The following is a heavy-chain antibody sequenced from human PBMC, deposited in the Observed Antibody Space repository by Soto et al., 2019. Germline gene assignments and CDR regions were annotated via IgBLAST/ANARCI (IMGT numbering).Heavy chain of an antibody. V-gene: IGHV1-69*01. CDR1: GGTFRSYA. D-gene: IGHD7-27*01. CDR3: ARDSLTGDYSVDYWYFDL. J-gene: IGHJ2*01. CDR2: IIPIFGTA. Sequence: QVQLVQSGAEVKKPGSSVKVSCKASGGTFRSYAISWVRQAPGQGLEWMGGIIPIFGTANYAQKFQGRVTITADESTSTAYMELSSLRSEDTAVYYCARDSLTGDYSVDYWYFDLWGRGTLVTVSS.